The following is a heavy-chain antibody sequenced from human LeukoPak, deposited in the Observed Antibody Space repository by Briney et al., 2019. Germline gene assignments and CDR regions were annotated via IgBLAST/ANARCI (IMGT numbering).Heavy chain of an antibody. Sequence: SETLSLTCAVYGGSFSGYYWSWIRQPPGKGLEWIGEINHSGSTNYNPSLKSRVTISVDTSKNQFSLKLSSVTAADTAVYYCARLEYSSSSYFDYWGQGTLVTVSS. V-gene: IGHV4-34*01. CDR3: ARLEYSSSSYFDY. CDR2: INHSGST. J-gene: IGHJ4*02. CDR1: GGSFSGYY. D-gene: IGHD6-6*01.